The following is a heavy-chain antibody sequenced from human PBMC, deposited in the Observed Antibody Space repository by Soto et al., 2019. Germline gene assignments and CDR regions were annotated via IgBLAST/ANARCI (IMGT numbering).Heavy chain of an antibody. J-gene: IGHJ6*02. D-gene: IGHD2-15*01. CDR3: AYLACSGGSCYWFSYSGMDV. Sequence: QITLKESGPTLVKPTQTLTLTCTFSGFSLSTSGVGVAWIRQPPGKALEWLALIYWDDDKRYRPSLETRLTITQDSYNHQVVLTMTNMDSMDTATYYCAYLACSGGSCYWFSYSGMDVWGQGTTVTVS. CDR2: IYWDDDK. V-gene: IGHV2-5*02. CDR1: GFSLSTSGVG.